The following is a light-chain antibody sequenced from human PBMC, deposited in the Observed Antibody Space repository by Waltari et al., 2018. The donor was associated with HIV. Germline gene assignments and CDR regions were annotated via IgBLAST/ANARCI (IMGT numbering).Light chain of an antibody. J-gene: IGKJ2*02. Sequence: PGDRVTLSCRASQNIGSYLAWYQQKTGQPPSLLVYGASIRAPGIPARFIGSGSGTDFNLIIDGLQPDDCAVYYCHQYNDWPRCTFGQGTKVEIK. CDR1: QNIGSY. CDR2: GAS. V-gene: IGKV3-11*01. CDR3: HQYNDWPRCT.